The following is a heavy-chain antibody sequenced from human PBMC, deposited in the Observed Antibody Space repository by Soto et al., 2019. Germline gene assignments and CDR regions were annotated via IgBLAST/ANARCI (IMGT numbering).Heavy chain of an antibody. CDR1: GFTFSSYA. D-gene: IGHD5-12*01. V-gene: IGHV3-23*01. CDR3: AKGEGNVAPDVYYYGMDV. J-gene: IGHJ6*02. CDR2: ISGSGGST. Sequence: PGWSLRLSCAASGFTFSSYAMSWVRQAPGKGLEWVSAISGSGGSTYYADSVKGRFTISRDNSKNTLYLQMNSLRAEDTAVYYCAKGEGNVAPDVYYYGMDVWGQGTTVTVSS.